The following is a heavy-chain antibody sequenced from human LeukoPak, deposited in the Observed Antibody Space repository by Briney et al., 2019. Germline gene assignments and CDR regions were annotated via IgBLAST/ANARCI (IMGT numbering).Heavy chain of an antibody. Sequence: GGSLRLSCGASGFTFSNYAMSWVRQAPGKGLEWVSYISSGSSTIYYADSVKGRFTISRDNAKNSLYLQMNSLRDEDTAVYYCARETRGYSSSWAPGDYWGQGTLVTVSS. CDR1: GFTFSNYA. V-gene: IGHV3-48*02. D-gene: IGHD6-13*01. CDR2: ISSGSSTI. CDR3: ARETRGYSSSWAPGDY. J-gene: IGHJ4*02.